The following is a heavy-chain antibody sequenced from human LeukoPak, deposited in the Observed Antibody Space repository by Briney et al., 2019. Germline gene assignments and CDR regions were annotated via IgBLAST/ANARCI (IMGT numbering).Heavy chain of an antibody. Sequence: GRSLRLSCAASGFALSGYAMHCGGQAPSKGLEWVAGISFDRSNKYYADSVKGRFTLSRDNSKNTLYLQMNSLRPEDTAVYYCVSEMFTGGSGSYYDNWGQGTLVTVSS. D-gene: IGHD3-10*01. CDR3: VSEMFTGGSGSYYDN. V-gene: IGHV3-30-3*01. CDR2: ISFDRSNK. CDR1: GFALSGYA. J-gene: IGHJ4*02.